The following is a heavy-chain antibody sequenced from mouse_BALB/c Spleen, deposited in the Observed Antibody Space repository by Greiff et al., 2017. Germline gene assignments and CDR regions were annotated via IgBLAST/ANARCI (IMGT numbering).Heavy chain of an antibody. J-gene: IGHJ2*01. CDR2: ILPGSGST. CDR3: ASSYYGSSQYYFDY. D-gene: IGHD1-1*01. Sequence: QVQLKESGAELMKPGASVKISCKATGYTFSSYWIEWVKQRPGHGLEWIGEILPGSGSTNYNEKFKGKATFTADTSSNTAYMQLSSLTSEDSAVYYCASSYYGSSQYYFDYWGQGTTLTVSS. CDR1: GYTFSSYW. V-gene: IGHV1-9*01.